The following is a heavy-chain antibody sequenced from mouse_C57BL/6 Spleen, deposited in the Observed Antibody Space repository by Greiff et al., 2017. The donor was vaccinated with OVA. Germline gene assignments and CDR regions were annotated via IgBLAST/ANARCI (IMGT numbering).Heavy chain of an antibody. D-gene: IGHD1-1*01. CDR2: IYPGDGDT. J-gene: IGHJ2*01. CDR3: AREGLITTVVAGGFDY. Sequence: QVQLQQSGPELVKPGASVKISCKASGYAFSSSWMNWVKQRPGKGLEWIGRIYPGDGDTNYNGKFKGKATLTADKSSSTAYMQLSSLTSEDSAVYFGAREGLITTVVAGGFDYWGQGTTLTVSS. V-gene: IGHV1-82*01. CDR1: GYAFSSSW.